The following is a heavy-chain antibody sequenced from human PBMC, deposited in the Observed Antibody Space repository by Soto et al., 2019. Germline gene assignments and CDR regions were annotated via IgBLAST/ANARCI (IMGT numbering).Heavy chain of an antibody. D-gene: IGHD2-21*01. J-gene: IGHJ4*02. V-gene: IGHV4-61*01. CDR1: GRSVHIGTSY. CDR3: TRGGDPYKTGH. Sequence: PSDTLSLTCTAPGRSVHIGTSYCTWIRQPPGKGLEWIGFIHYSGSTNYNPSLKGRVTMSVDTSKNQFSLKLTSVNTADTAIYYCTRGGDPYKTGHWGQGTLVTVS. CDR2: IHYSGST.